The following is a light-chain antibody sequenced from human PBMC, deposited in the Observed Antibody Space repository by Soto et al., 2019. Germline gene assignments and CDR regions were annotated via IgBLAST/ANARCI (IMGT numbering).Light chain of an antibody. V-gene: IGKV3-11*01. J-gene: IGKJ5*01. CDR3: QHRSNWPPG. CDR1: QSVSSY. Sequence: EIVLTQSPVTLSLSPGERATLSCRASQSVSSYLAWYQQKPGLAPRLLIYDASSRATGIPARFSGSGSGTDFTLSISSLAPEDFAVYYCQHRSNWPPGFGQGTRLEIK. CDR2: DAS.